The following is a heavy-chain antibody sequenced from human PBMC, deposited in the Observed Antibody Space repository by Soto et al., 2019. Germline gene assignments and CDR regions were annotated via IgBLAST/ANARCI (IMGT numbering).Heavy chain of an antibody. CDR2: ISYDGRNK. V-gene: IGHV3-30*18. J-gene: IGHJ4*02. D-gene: IGHD5-18*01. Sequence: QVQLVESGGDVVQPGRSLRLSCAGSGFTFSTYGMHWVRQAPGKGLEWVALISYDGRNKYYADSVKGQFTISRDNSKNTLDLQMDSLRGEDTAVYYCAKDVNSYGYDYWGQGTLVTVSS. CDR1: GFTFSTYG. CDR3: AKDVNSYGYDY.